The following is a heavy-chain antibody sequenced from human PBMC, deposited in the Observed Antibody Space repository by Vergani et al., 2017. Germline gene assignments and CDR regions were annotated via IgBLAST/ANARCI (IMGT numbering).Heavy chain of an antibody. J-gene: IGHJ4*02. CDR1: GFTFSYYS. D-gene: IGHD2-2*01. CDR3: AREWHDSRVPAASEFFDY. Sequence: EVQLVESGGGLVQPGGSLRLSCAASGFTFSYYSMNWVRQAPGKGLEWVSYISSSSSTIYYADSVKGRFTISRENAKNSLYLQMNSLRAEDTAVYYCAREWHDSRVPAASEFFDYWGEGTLVTVSS. V-gene: IGHV3-48*01. CDR2: ISSSSSTI.